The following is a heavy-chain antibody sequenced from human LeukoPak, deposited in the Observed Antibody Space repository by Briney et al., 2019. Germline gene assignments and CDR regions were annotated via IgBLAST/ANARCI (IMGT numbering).Heavy chain of an antibody. CDR3: ARTPRSETGV. Sequence: SGGSLRLSCAASGFNFNRYWMSWLRQAPGKGLEWVANIKHDGSEQNYVGSVKGRFTISRDNAKNSLYLQMNSLRAEDTAVYYCARTPRSETGVWGQGTTVTVSS. V-gene: IGHV3-7*01. D-gene: IGHD3-3*01. J-gene: IGHJ6*02. CDR1: GFNFNRYW. CDR2: IKHDGSEQ.